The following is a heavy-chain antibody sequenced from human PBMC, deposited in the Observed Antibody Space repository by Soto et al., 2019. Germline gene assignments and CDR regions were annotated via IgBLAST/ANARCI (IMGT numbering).Heavy chain of an antibody. Sequence: ASVKVSCKASGGTFSSYAISWVRQAPGQGLEWMGGIIPIFGTANYAQKFQGRVTITADDSTSTAYMELSSLRSEDTAVFYCARAREGGSGSYYNSAIFDYWGQGTLVTVSS. CDR2: IIPIFGTA. V-gene: IGHV1-69*13. J-gene: IGHJ4*02. D-gene: IGHD3-10*01. CDR1: GGTFSSYA. CDR3: ARAREGGSGSYYNSAIFDY.